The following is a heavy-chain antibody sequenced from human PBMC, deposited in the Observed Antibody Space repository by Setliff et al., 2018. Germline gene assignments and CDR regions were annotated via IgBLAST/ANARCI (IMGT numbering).Heavy chain of an antibody. J-gene: IGHJ6*02. CDR2: ITPIFETA. CDR3: ARDSVTLAQLERRGGWHYYGMDV. V-gene: IGHV1-69*06. Sequence: SVKVSCKASGGTFSGYASSWVRQAPGQGPEWMGGITPIFETAHYAEKFRDRVTITADKSTTTVHMELTSLISEDTAVYFCARDSVTLAQLERRGGWHYYGMDVWGQGTTVTVSS. D-gene: IGHD1-1*01. CDR1: GGTFSGYA.